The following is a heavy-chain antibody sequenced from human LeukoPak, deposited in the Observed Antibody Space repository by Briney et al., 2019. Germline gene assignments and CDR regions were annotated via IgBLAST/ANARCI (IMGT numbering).Heavy chain of an antibody. CDR3: TTTVLTVYGSRWHFDY. CDR1: GFTFSNAR. D-gene: IGHD2-8*01. Sequence: GGSLRLSYAASGFTFSNARMIWIRQAPGKGLEWVGRIKSKTDGGTTDYAAPVKGRFTISRDDSKNTLYLQMSSLKTEDTTVYYCTTTVLTVYGSRWHFDYWGQGTLVTVSS. J-gene: IGHJ4*02. V-gene: IGHV3-15*01. CDR2: IKSKTDGGTT.